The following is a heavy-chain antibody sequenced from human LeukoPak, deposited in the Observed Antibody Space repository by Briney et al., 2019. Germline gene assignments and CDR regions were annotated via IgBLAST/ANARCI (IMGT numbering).Heavy chain of an antibody. V-gene: IGHV4-59*01. Sequence: SETLSLTCSVSDDSISNYYWSCIRQPPGKGLEWIGYIYYSGSANYNPSLKSRVTISVDTSKNQFSLKLSSVTAADTAVYYCASHKTYYYGSGSYYIHYYYMDVWGKGTTVTVSS. J-gene: IGHJ6*03. D-gene: IGHD3-10*01. CDR2: IYYSGSA. CDR1: DDSISNYY. CDR3: ASHKTYYYGSGSYYIHYYYMDV.